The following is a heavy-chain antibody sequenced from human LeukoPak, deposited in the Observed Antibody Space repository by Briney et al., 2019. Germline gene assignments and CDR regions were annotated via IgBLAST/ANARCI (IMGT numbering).Heavy chain of an antibody. J-gene: IGHJ6*02. D-gene: IGHD4-17*01. CDR3: AKDLSTVTYYYYYGMDV. Sequence: PWGSLRLSCAASGFTFSSYGMHWVRQAPGKGLEWVAVISYDGSNKYYADSVKGRFTISRDNSKNTLYLQMNSLRAEDTAVYYCAKDLSTVTYYYYYGMDVWGQGTTVTVSS. CDR1: GFTFSSYG. V-gene: IGHV3-30*18. CDR2: ISYDGSNK.